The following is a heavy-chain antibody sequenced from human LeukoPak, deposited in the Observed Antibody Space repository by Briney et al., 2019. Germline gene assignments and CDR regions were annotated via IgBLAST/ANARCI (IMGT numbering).Heavy chain of an antibody. V-gene: IGHV1-8*01. D-gene: IGHD2-15*01. J-gene: IGHJ6*02. Sequence: ASVKVSCKASGDTFSNYDINWVQQATGQGLEWMGWMNPNSGNTGYVQKFQGRVTMTRNTSISTAYMELSSLRSEDTAVYYCARSAAVVAATNYYYYGMDVWGQGTTVTVSS. CDR2: MNPNSGNT. CDR1: GDTFSNYD. CDR3: ARSAAVVAATNYYYYGMDV.